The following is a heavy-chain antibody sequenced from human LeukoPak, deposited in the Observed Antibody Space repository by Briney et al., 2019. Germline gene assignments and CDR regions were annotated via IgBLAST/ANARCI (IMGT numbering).Heavy chain of an antibody. CDR3: ARVGCSGGSCYTNWFDP. J-gene: IGHJ5*02. D-gene: IGHD2-15*01. Sequence: PSETLSLTCTVSGGSISSYYWSWIRQPPGKGLEWIGYIYYSGSTNYNPSLKSRVTISVDTSKNLFSLKLSSVTAADTAVYYCARVGCSGGSCYTNWFDPWGQGTLVTVSS. CDR1: GGSISSYY. CDR2: IYYSGST. V-gene: IGHV4-59*01.